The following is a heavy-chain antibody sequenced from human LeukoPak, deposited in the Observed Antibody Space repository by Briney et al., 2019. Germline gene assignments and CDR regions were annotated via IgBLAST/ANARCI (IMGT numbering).Heavy chain of an antibody. CDR1: GFTFSSYW. Sequence: GGSLRLSCAASGFTFSSYWMSWVRQAPGKGLEWVANIKQDGSEKYYVDSAKGRFTISRDNAKNSLYLQMNSLRAEDTAVYYCARDWNYGDKYYFDYWGQGTLVTVSS. D-gene: IGHD4-17*01. CDR2: IKQDGSEK. V-gene: IGHV3-7*03. CDR3: ARDWNYGDKYYFDY. J-gene: IGHJ4*02.